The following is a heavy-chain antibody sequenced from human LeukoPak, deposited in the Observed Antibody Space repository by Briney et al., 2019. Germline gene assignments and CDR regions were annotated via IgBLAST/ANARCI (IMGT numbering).Heavy chain of an antibody. J-gene: IGHJ4*02. CDR1: GYTFTGYY. Sequence: ASVKVSCKASGYTFTGYYMHWVRQAPGQGLEWMGRINPNSGGTNCAQKSQGRVTMTRDTSISTAYMELSRLRSDDTAVYYCARGQLLRFLEWLSIYWGQGTLVTVSS. D-gene: IGHD3-3*01. CDR3: ARGQLLRFLEWLSIY. V-gene: IGHV1-2*06. CDR2: INPNSGGT.